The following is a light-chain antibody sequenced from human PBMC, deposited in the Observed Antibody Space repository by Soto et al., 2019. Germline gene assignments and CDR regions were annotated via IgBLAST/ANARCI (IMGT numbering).Light chain of an antibody. J-gene: IGKJ4*01. CDR2: STS. V-gene: IGKV1D-16*01. Sequence: DIQMTQSPSSLSASVGDSVTITCRASQDINNWLAWYQQKPAEAPKSLIISTSTLQSGVPSRFSGSGYGTEFTLNIANLQPADIAVYYCQQYTTYTPTFGGGTKVEIK. CDR3: QQYTTYTPT. CDR1: QDINNW.